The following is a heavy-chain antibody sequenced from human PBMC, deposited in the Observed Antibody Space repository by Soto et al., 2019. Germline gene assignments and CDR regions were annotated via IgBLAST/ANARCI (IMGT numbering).Heavy chain of an antibody. V-gene: IGHV5-51*01. D-gene: IGHD3-3*01. CDR3: ARGGVSTRTFDD. CDR1: GYSFAGYW. J-gene: IGHJ4*02. Sequence: GESLKISCKGSGYSFAGYWIAWVRQMPGKGLELMGIIYPSDSDTRYRPSFQGQVTISADKSISSAYLQWSSLRASDTAMYYCARGGVSTRTFDDWGQGTPVTVSS. CDR2: IYPSDSDT.